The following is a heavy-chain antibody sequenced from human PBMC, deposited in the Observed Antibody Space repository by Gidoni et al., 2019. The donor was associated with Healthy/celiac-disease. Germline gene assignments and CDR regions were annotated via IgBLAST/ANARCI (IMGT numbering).Heavy chain of an antibody. D-gene: IGHD3-10*01. Sequence: EVQLLESGGGLVQPGGSLRLPCAASGFTLSSNAMSWVRQAPGKGLEWVSAISGSGGSTYYADSVKGRFTISRDNSKNTLYLQMNSLRAEDTAVYYCAKDLGDYYGSGSYYNDWGQGTLVTVSS. CDR2: ISGSGGST. CDR3: AKDLGDYYGSGSYYND. J-gene: IGHJ4*02. V-gene: IGHV3-23*01. CDR1: GFTLSSNA.